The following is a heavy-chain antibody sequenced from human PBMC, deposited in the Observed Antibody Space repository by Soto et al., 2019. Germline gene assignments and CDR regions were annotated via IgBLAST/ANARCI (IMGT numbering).Heavy chain of an antibody. CDR1: GYTFTTYA. CDR2: ISAYNGNT. D-gene: IGHD3-16*01. V-gene: IGHV1-18*01. CDR3: ARDSVGEWSEAYYYYGMDV. J-gene: IGHJ6*02. Sequence: GASVKVSCKASGYTFTTYAMHWVRQAPGQGLEWMGWISAYNGNTNYAQKLQGRVTMTTDTSTSTAYMELRSLRSDDTAVYYCARDSVGEWSEAYYYYGMDVWGQGTTVTVSS.